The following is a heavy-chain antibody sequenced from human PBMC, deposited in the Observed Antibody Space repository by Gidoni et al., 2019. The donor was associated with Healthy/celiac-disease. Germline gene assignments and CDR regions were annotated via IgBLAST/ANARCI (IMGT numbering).Heavy chain of an antibody. CDR2: IYYSGST. J-gene: IGHJ6*02. CDR3: ARVAVAGTEGYGMDV. V-gene: IGHV4-59*01. Sequence: QVQLQESGPGLVKPSETLSLTCTVSGGPISSYYWSWSRQPPGKGLECIGYIYYSGSTNYNPSLKSRVTISVDTSKNQFSLKLSSVTAADTAVYYCARVAVAGTEGYGMDVWGQGTTVTVSS. D-gene: IGHD6-19*01. CDR1: GGPISSYY.